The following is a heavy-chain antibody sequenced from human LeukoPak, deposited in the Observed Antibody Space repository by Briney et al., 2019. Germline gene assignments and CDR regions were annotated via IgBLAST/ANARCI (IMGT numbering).Heavy chain of an antibody. CDR3: ARDSYSSSWNFDY. Sequence: PGGSLRLSCAASGFTFSSYWMSWVRQAPGKGLEWVANIKQDGSEKYYVDSVKGRFTISRDNAKNSLYLQMNSLRAEDTAVYYCARDSYSSSWNFDYWGQGTLVTVSS. CDR2: IKQDGSEK. D-gene: IGHD6-13*01. V-gene: IGHV3-7*01. CDR1: GFTFSSYW. J-gene: IGHJ4*02.